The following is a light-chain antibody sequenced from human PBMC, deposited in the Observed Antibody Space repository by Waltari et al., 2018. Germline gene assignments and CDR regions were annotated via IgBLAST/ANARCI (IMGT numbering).Light chain of an antibody. CDR1: QGIRSY. V-gene: IGKV1-8*01. CDR3: QQRSNWLT. CDR2: AAS. J-gene: IGKJ4*01. Sequence: AIRMTQSPSSLSASTGARVTITCRASQGIRSYLAWYQQKPGKAPKLLIYAASTLQGGVPTRFSGSGSGTDFTLTISSLQIEDFATYYCQQRSNWLTFGGGTKVEIK.